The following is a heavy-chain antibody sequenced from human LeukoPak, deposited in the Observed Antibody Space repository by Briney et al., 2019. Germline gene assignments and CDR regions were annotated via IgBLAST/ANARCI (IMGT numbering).Heavy chain of an antibody. V-gene: IGHV1-2*02. CDR1: GYTFTSYG. Sequence: ASVKVSCKASGYTFTSYGISWVRQAPGQGLEWMGWINPNSGGTNYAQKFQGRVTMTRDTSISTAYMELSSLRSEDTAVYYCASEGRILNDAFDIWGQGTMVTVSS. CDR2: INPNSGGT. D-gene: IGHD2/OR15-2a*01. CDR3: ASEGRILNDAFDI. J-gene: IGHJ3*02.